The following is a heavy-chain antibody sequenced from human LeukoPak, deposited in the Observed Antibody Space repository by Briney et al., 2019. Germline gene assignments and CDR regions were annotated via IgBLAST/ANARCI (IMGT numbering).Heavy chain of an antibody. J-gene: IGHJ4*02. CDR3: VIMVATRDY. CDR1: GGSFSGYY. Sequence: SETLSLTCAVYGGSFSGYYWSWIRQPPGKGLEWIGEINHSGSTNYNPSLKSRVTISVDTSKNQFSLKLSPVTAADTAVYYCVIMVATRDYWGQGTLGTVSS. V-gene: IGHV4-34*01. D-gene: IGHD5-12*01. CDR2: INHSGST.